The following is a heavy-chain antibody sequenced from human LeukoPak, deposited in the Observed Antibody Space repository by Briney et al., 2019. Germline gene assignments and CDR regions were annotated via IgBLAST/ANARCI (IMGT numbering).Heavy chain of an antibody. CDR3: ARGGSLDDDSVRTFDY. Sequence: ASVKVSCKASGYTFTSYGISWVRQAPGQGLEWMGWISAYNGNTNYAQKLQGRVTMTTDTSTSTAYMELRSLRSDDTAVYYCARGGSLDDDSVRTFDYWGQGSLVSVSS. V-gene: IGHV1-18*01. CDR1: GYTFTSYG. D-gene: IGHD3-16*01. CDR2: ISAYNGNT. J-gene: IGHJ4*02.